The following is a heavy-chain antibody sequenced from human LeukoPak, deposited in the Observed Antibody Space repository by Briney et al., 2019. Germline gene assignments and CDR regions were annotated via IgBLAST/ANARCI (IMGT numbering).Heavy chain of an antibody. J-gene: IGHJ4*02. CDR3: AKRPSDYGDYVTYFDY. V-gene: IGHV3-30*18. Sequence: PGGSLRLSCAASGFSFISYGLHWVRQAPGKRLEWVGVISDDGRNKKYADSAKGRFTISRDNSKDTLYLQMNSLRDEDTAVYYCAKRPSDYGDYVTYFDYWGQGTLVTVSS. CDR1: GFSFISYG. CDR2: ISDDGRNK. D-gene: IGHD4-17*01.